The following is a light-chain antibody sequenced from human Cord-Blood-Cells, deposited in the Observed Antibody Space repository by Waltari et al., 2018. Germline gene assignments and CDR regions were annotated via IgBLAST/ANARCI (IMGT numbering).Light chain of an antibody. Sequence: QSALTQPASVSGSPGPSITISCTGTSSDVGSYNLVSLYQQHPGKAPKLMIYEGSKRPSGVSNRFSGSKSGNTASLTISGLQAEDEADYYCCSYAGSSTYVFGTGTKVTVL. CDR1: SSDVGSYNL. CDR3: CSYAGSSTYV. J-gene: IGLJ1*01. V-gene: IGLV2-23*01. CDR2: EGS.